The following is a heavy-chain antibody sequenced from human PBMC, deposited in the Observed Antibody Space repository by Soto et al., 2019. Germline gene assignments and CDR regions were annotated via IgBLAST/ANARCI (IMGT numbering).Heavy chain of an antibody. CDR1: GFTFSSYW. J-gene: IGHJ6*02. V-gene: IGHV3-74*01. CDR3: ARYGDIPPFYYYYYYGMDV. Sequence: GGSLRLSCAASGFTFSSYWMHWVRQAPGKGLVWVSRINSDGSSTSYADSVKGRFTISRDNAKTTLYLQMNSLRAEDTAVYYCARYGDIPPFYYYYYYGMDVWGQGTTVTVSS. CDR2: INSDGSST. D-gene: IGHD4-17*01.